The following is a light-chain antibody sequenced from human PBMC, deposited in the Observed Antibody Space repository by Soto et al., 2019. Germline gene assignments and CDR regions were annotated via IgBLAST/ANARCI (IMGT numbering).Light chain of an antibody. Sequence: DIVMTQSPLSLPVTPGEPASISCRSSQSLLHRNGYNFLDWYLQKPGQSPQLLIYLGSNRASGXPXXFSGRGSGTDFTLKINRVEAEYVGVYYCMQALQTPTFGRGTKVEIK. CDR1: QSLLHRNGYNF. V-gene: IGKV2-28*01. J-gene: IGKJ1*01. CDR3: MQALQTPT. CDR2: LGS.